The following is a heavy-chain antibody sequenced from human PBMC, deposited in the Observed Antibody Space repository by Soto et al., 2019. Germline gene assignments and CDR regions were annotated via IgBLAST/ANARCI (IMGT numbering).Heavy chain of an antibody. CDR2: IYYSGST. J-gene: IGHJ4*02. Sequence: SETLSLTCTVSGGSISSYYWSWIRQPPGKGLEWIGYIYYSGSTNYNPSLKSRVTISVATSKNQFSLKLSSVTAADTAVYYCARGKYSSSPRLIDYWGQGTLVTVSS. CDR3: ARGKYSSSPRLIDY. V-gene: IGHV4-59*01. D-gene: IGHD6-6*01. CDR1: GGSISSYY.